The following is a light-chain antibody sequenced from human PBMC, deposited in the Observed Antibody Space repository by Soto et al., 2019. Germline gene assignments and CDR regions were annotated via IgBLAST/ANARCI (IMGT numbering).Light chain of an antibody. Sequence: DIVMTQSPDSLAVSLGERATINCKSSQSILYSSNNKNYLAWYQQKPGQPPKLLIYWASTRESGVPDRFSGSGSGTDFTLTISSLQAEDVAVYYCQQYYSTPPLFGQRTKVDIK. CDR3: QQYYSTPPL. CDR1: QSILYSSNNKNY. V-gene: IGKV4-1*01. J-gene: IGKJ1*01. CDR2: WAS.